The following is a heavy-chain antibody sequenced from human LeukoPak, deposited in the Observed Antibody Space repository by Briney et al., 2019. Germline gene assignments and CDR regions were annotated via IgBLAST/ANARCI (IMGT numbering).Heavy chain of an antibody. V-gene: IGHV1-69*01. CDR3: ARSDGTGGYYGSGSYFYFDY. Sequence: SVKVSCKASGGTFSSYAISWVRQAPGQGLEWMGGIIPIFGTANYAQKFQGRVTITADESTSTAYVELSSLRSEDTAVYYCARSDGTGGYYGSGSYFYFDYWGQGTLATVSS. CDR1: GGTFSSYA. J-gene: IGHJ4*02. D-gene: IGHD3-10*01. CDR2: IIPIFGTA.